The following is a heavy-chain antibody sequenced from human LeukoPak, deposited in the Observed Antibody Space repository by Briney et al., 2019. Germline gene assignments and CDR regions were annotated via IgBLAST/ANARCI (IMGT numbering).Heavy chain of an antibody. CDR3: ARRAPGILTGYSSYYFDY. V-gene: IGHV1-18*04. Sequence: ASVKVSCKASGYTFTSYGISWVRQAPGQGLEWMGWISAYNGNTNYAQKLQGRVTMTTDTSTSTAYMELRSLRSDDTAVYYCARRAPGILTGYSSYYFDYWGQGTLVTVSP. CDR1: GYTFTSYG. D-gene: IGHD3-9*01. CDR2: ISAYNGNT. J-gene: IGHJ4*02.